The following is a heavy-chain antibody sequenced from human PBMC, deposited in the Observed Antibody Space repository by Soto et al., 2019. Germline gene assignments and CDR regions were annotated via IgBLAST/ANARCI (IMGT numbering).Heavy chain of an antibody. J-gene: IGHJ4*02. V-gene: IGHV4-39*01. Sequence: SETLSLTCTVSGGSISSSSYYWGWIRQPPGKGLEWIGSIYYSGSTYYNPSLKSRVTISVDTSKNQFSLKLSSVTAADTAVYYCASRSDGGSGSYDYWGQGTLVTVSS. CDR3: ASRSDGGSGSYDY. CDR1: GGSISSSSYY. CDR2: IYYSGST. D-gene: IGHD3-10*01.